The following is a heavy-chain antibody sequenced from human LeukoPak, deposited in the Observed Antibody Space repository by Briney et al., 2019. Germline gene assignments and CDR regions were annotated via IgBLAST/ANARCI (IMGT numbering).Heavy chain of an antibody. D-gene: IGHD3-10*01. Sequence: PSETLSLTCAVYGVSFSGYYWSWIRQPPGKGLEWIGEINHSGSTNYNPSLKSRVTISVDTSKNQFSLKLSSVTAADTAVYYCARGVLLWFGESLSYNWFDPWGQGTLVTVSS. CDR2: INHSGST. CDR3: ARGVLLWFGESLSYNWFDP. J-gene: IGHJ5*02. V-gene: IGHV4-34*01. CDR1: GVSFSGYY.